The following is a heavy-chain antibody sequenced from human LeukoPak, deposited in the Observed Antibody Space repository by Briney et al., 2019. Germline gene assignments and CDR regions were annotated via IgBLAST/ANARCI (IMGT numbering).Heavy chain of an antibody. D-gene: IGHD5-18*01. J-gene: IGHJ6*02. CDR2: INSDGSIT. CDR3: ARDAXDTANAV. CDR1: GFTFTTYW. Sequence: GGSLRLSCAASGFTFTTYWMHWVRQAPGKGLVWVSHINSDGSITSYADSVKGRFTISRDNAKNTLYLQMNSLRAEDTAVYYCARDAXDTANAVWGQGTXVTVSS. V-gene: IGHV3-74*01.